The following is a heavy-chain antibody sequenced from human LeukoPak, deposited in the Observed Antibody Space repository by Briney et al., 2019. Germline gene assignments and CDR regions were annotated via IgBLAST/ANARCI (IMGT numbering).Heavy chain of an antibody. CDR2: ISAYNGNT. CDR1: GYTFTSYG. D-gene: IGHD3-10*01. CDR3: ASAMVRGVMPDY. Sequence: GASVKVSCKASGYTFTSYGISWVRQAPGQGLEWMGWISAYNGNTNYAQKLQGRVTMTTNTSTSTAYMELSSLRSEDTAVYYCASAMVRGVMPDYWGQGTLVTVSS. V-gene: IGHV1-18*01. J-gene: IGHJ4*02.